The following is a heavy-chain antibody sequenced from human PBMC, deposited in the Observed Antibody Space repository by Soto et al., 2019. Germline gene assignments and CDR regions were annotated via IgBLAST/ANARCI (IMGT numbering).Heavy chain of an antibody. CDR2: IWYDGSNK. J-gene: IGHJ4*02. D-gene: IGHD1-26*01. CDR3: ARGDGANFDY. CDR1: GFTFSSYG. V-gene: IGHV3-33*01. Sequence: QVQLVESGGGVVQPGRSLRLSCAASGFTFSSYGMHWVRQAPGKGLEWVAVIWYDGSNKHYADSVKGRFTISRDNSKNTLYLQMNSLRAEDTAVYYCARGDGANFDYWGQGTLVTVSS.